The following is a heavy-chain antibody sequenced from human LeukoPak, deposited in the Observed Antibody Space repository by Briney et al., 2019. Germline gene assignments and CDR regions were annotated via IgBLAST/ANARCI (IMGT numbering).Heavy chain of an antibody. CDR3: ARGNNYAIDF. CDR2: IHSDGSTT. Sequence: PGGSLRLSCAASGFTFRGYSMHWVRQAPGEGLVCVSRIHSDGSTTSYADSVKGRFTISTDNALSTLYLQVNSLRGDDTAVYYCARGNNYAIDFWGQGTTVTVSS. V-gene: IGHV3-74*01. J-gene: IGHJ6*02. CDR1: GFTFRGYS.